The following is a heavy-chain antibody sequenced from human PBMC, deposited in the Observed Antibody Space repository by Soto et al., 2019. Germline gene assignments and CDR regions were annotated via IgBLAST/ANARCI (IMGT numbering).Heavy chain of an antibody. V-gene: IGHV3-9*01. CDR1: GFNFDDYA. CDR3: AKNHDEDFGYDLDYFNY. Sequence: EVQLVESGGEFVHPGGSLRLSCATSGFNFDDYAMHWVRQVPGKGLEWISGISWEGGRIGNAASGKGRFTISSDTAKHALYMELNSLRSEDTALYYCAKNHDEDFGYDLDYFNYWGRGTLVTVSS. CDR2: ISWEGGRI. D-gene: IGHD5-12*01. J-gene: IGHJ4*02.